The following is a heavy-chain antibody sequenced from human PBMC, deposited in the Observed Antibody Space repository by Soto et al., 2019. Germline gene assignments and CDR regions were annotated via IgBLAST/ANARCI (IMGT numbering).Heavy chain of an antibody. CDR3: ARNYYDILTGYYFDY. Sequence: KSGPTLVKPTETLALTCTVSGFSLSNARMGVSWIRQPPGKALEWLAHIFSNDEKSYSTSLRSRLTISKDTSKSQVVLTMTNMDPVDTATYYCARNYYDILTGYYFDYWGQGTLVTVSS. CDR1: GFSLSNARMG. D-gene: IGHD3-9*01. V-gene: IGHV2-26*01. J-gene: IGHJ4*02. CDR2: IFSNDEK.